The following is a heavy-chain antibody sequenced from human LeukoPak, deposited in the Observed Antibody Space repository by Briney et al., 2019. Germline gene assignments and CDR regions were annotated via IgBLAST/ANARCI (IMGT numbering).Heavy chain of an antibody. CDR2: ISSSSSYI. Sequence: GGSLRLSCAASGLTFSSYSMNWVRQAPGKGLEWVSSISSSSSYIYYADSVKGRFTISRDNAKNSLYLQMNSLRAEDTAVYYCARDTDRYYDSSGYGYWGQGTLVTVSS. J-gene: IGHJ4*02. D-gene: IGHD3-22*01. V-gene: IGHV3-21*01. CDR3: ARDTDRYYDSSGYGY. CDR1: GLTFSSYS.